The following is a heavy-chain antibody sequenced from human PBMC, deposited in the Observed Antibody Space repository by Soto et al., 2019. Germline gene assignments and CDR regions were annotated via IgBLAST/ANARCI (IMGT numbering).Heavy chain of an antibody. CDR3: AREGEEYSSSSVDY. Sequence: GGSLRLSCAASGFTFSSYAMHWVRQAPGKGLEWVAVISYDGSNKYYADSVKGRFTISRDNSKNTLYLQMNSLRAEDTAVYYCAREGEEYSSSSVDYWGQGTLVTVSS. D-gene: IGHD6-6*01. J-gene: IGHJ4*02. CDR1: GFTFSSYA. V-gene: IGHV3-30-3*01. CDR2: ISYDGSNK.